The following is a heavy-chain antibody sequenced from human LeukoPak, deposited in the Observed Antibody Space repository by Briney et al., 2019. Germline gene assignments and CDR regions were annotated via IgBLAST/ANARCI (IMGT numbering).Heavy chain of an antibody. CDR2: ISGSGSST. CDR1: GFTFRSNT. CDR3: AKDQTAGTSYYYYGMDV. J-gene: IGHJ6*02. D-gene: IGHD6-13*01. V-gene: IGHV3-23*01. Sequence: PGGSLRLSCAASGFTFRSNTMSWVRQAPGRGLEWVSVISGSGSSTYYADSVKGRFTISRDNSMNTLYLQMNSLRAEDTTVYYCAKDQTAGTSYYYYGMDVWGQGTTVTVSS.